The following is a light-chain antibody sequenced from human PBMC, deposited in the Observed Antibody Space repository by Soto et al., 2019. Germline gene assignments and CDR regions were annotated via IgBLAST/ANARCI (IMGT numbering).Light chain of an antibody. V-gene: IGLV1-51*01. CDR3: ATWDSDLSAGL. CDR2: DNN. J-gene: IGLJ3*02. Sequence: QSVLTQPPSVSAAPGQKVTISCSGSSSNIENNYVSWYQQLPGSAPTLLIYDNNQRPSGIPDRFSGSKPGTSATLGITGLQTGDEADYYCATWDSDLSAGLFGGGTKLTVL. CDR1: SSNIENNY.